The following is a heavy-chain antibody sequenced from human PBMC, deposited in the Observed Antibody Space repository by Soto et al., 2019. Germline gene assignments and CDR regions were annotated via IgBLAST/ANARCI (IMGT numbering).Heavy chain of an antibody. CDR1: GGSISSGGYY. J-gene: IGHJ6*02. Sequence: QVQLQESGPGLVKPSQTLSLTCSVSGGSISSGGYYWSWIRQHPGKGLEWLGYIYYSGRTFYNPALNSRVSISVDTSKNKFSLKLSSVTAADAGVYYCSRLGEDCSSTSCYLGYYYAMDVWGQGTTVTVSS. D-gene: IGHD2-2*01. V-gene: IGHV4-31*03. CDR2: IYYSGRT. CDR3: SRLGEDCSSTSCYLGYYYAMDV.